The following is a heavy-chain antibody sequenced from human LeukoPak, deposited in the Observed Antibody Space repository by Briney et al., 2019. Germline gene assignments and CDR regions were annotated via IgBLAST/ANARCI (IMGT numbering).Heavy chain of an antibody. V-gene: IGHV3-30-3*01. CDR3: ARNEDVDIVATITFYHY. J-gene: IGHJ4*02. Sequence: GGSLRLSCAASGFTFSSYAMHWVRQAPGKGLEWVAVISYDGSNKYYADSVEGRFTISRDNSKNTLYLQMNSLRAEDTAVYYCARNEDVDIVATITFYHYWGQGTLVTVSS. CDR1: GFTFSSYA. D-gene: IGHD5-12*01. CDR2: ISYDGSNK.